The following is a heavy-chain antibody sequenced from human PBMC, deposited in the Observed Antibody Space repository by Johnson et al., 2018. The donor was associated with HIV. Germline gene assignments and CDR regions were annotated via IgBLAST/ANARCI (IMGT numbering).Heavy chain of an antibody. CDR1: GFTFSSYA. CDR2: ISYDGSNK. V-gene: IGHV3-30*04. D-gene: IGHD6-6*01. J-gene: IGHJ3*02. CDR3: ARELRIAARGLAYDI. Sequence: QVQLVESGGGVVQPGRSLRLSCAASGFTFSSYAMHWVRQAPGKGLEWVAVISYDGSNKYYADSVKGRFTISRDNAKKSLYLQMNSLRAEDTAVYYCARELRIAARGLAYDIWGRGTMVTVSS.